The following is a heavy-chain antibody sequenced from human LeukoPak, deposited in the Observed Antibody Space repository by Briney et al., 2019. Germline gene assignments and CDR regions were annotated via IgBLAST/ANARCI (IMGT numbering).Heavy chain of an antibody. CDR2: ISYVVAHT. V-gene: IGHV3-23*01. D-gene: IGHD3-16*01. CDR1: GFIFRNFG. Sequence: EPGGSLRLSCAASGFIFRNFGMSWIRQAPGKGLEWVSHISYVVAHTWYADSVKGGFIISRDNSNNRVFLQMNSLRPEDTALYYCAKDNYGGVYAAWGQRTLVTAYS. J-gene: IGHJ5*02. CDR3: AKDNYGGVYAA.